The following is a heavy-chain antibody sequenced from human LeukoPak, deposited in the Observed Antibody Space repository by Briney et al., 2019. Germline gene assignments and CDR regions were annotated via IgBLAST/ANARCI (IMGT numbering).Heavy chain of an antibody. Sequence: ASVKVSCKASGYTFTSYDINWVRQATGQGLEWMGWMNPNSGNTGYAQKFQGRVTMTRNTSISTAYMELSSLRSKDTAVYYCAIRRSGLYSSGWYAVGYWGQGTLVTVSS. J-gene: IGHJ4*02. V-gene: IGHV1-8*01. CDR3: AIRRSGLYSSGWYAVGY. CDR1: GYTFTSYD. D-gene: IGHD6-19*01. CDR2: MNPNSGNT.